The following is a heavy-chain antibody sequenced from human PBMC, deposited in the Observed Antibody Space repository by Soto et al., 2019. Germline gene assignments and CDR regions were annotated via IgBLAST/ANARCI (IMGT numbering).Heavy chain of an antibody. D-gene: IGHD1-1*01. J-gene: IGHJ4*02. CDR1: GGSISSGDYY. Sequence: QVQLQESGPGLVKPSQTLSLTCTVSGGSISSGDYYWSWISQPPGKGLEWIGYIYYSGRTYYNPSLKSRVTISVDTSKHHFSLKLSSVTAADTAVYYCARVERYKYMPDYWGQGTLVTVSS. CDR3: ARVERYKYMPDY. V-gene: IGHV4-30-4*01. CDR2: IYYSGRT.